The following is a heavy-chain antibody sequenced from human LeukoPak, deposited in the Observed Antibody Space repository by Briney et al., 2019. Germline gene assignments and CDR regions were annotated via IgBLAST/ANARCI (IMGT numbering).Heavy chain of an antibody. CDR1: GFTFSSYW. J-gene: IGHJ4*02. CDR2: IKQDGSEK. D-gene: IGHD2-15*01. CDR3: ARDYRGYRAPYYFDH. Sequence: GGSLRLSCAASGFTFSSYWMSWVRQAPGKGLEWVANIKQDGSEKYYVDSVKGRFTISRDNAKNSLYLQMNSLRAEDTAVYFCARDYRGYRAPYYFDHWGQGTLVTVSS. V-gene: IGHV3-7*01.